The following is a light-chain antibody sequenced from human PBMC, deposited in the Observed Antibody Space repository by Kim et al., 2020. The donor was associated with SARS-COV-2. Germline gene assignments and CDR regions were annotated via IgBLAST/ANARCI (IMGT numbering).Light chain of an antibody. CDR1: SSDFGGYNY. CDR2: EVS. V-gene: IGLV2-8*01. CDR3: ASHGGYNYV. J-gene: IGLJ1*01. Sequence: QSALTQPPSASGSPGQSVAISCSGTSSDFGGYNYVSWYQQHPGKAPKLVIYEVSKRPSGVPDRFSGSKSANTASLTISGLQAEDEADYYCASHGGYNYVFGTGTKVTVL.